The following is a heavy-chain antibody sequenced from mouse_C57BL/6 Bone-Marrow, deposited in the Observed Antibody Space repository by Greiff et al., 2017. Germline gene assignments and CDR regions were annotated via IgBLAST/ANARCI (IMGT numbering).Heavy chain of an antibody. J-gene: IGHJ2*01. D-gene: IGHD2-4*01. CDR1: GFTFSDAW. Sequence: EVKLVESGGGLVQPGGSMKLSCAASGFTFSDAWMDWVRQSPEKGLEWVAEIRNKANNHATYYAESVKGRFTISRDDSKSSVYLQMNSLRAEDTGIYYCTFSMITNRYYFDYWGQGTTLTGSS. V-gene: IGHV6-6*01. CDR3: TFSMITNRYYFDY. CDR2: IRNKANNHAT.